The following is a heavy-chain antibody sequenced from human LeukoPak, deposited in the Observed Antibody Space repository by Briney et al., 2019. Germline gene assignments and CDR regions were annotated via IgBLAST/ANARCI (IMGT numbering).Heavy chain of an antibody. CDR3: AKDRSSSGDYYFDY. Sequence: GRSLRLSCAASGLTFSSYGMHWVRQAPGKGLEWVAVISYDGSDKYYADSVKGRFTISRDNSKNTLYLQMNSLRAEDTAVYYCAKDRSSSGDYYFDYWGQGTLVTVSS. J-gene: IGHJ4*02. CDR1: GLTFSSYG. V-gene: IGHV3-30*18. CDR2: ISYDGSDK. D-gene: IGHD3-22*01.